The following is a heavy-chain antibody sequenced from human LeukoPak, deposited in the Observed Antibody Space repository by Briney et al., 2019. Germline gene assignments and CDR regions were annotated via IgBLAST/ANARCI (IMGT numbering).Heavy chain of an antibody. V-gene: IGHV4-34*01. Sequence: SETLSLTCAVYGGSFSGYYWSWIRQPPGKGLEWIGEINHSGSTNYNPSLKSRVTISVDTSKNQFSLKLSSVTAADTAVYYCARGRVDSGWSTAFDYCGQGTLVTVSS. CDR3: ARGRVDSGWSTAFDY. CDR2: INHSGST. J-gene: IGHJ4*02. D-gene: IGHD6-19*01. CDR1: GGSFSGYY.